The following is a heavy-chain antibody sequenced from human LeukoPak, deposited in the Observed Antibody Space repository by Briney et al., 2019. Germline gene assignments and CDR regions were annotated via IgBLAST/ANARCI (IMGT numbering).Heavy chain of an antibody. CDR1: GYTFTGYY. J-gene: IGHJ4*02. CDR2: INPNSGGT. V-gene: IGHV1-2*02. CDR3: ARSYSGWLVNFDY. D-gene: IGHD5-12*01. Sequence: ASVKVSCKASGYTFTGYYMHWVRQAPGQGLEWMEWINPNSGGTNYAQKFQGRVTMTRDTSISTAYMELSRLRSDDTAVYYCARSYSGWLVNFDYWGQGTLVTVSS.